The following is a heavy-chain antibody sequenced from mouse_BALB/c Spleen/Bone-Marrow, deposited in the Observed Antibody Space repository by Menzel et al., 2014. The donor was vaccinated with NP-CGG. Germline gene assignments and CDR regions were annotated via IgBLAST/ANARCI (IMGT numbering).Heavy chain of an antibody. V-gene: IGHV1S56*01. CDR1: GYTFTNYY. CDR3: ARWLLPYYAMDY. Sequence: LVESGPELVKPGASVRISCKASGYTFTNYYIHWVKQRPGQGLEWIGWIYPVNVHANFNEKFRGKATLTADKSSSTVYMQLSSLTSEDSAVYFCARWLLPYYAMDYWGQGTSVTVSS. D-gene: IGHD2-3*01. CDR2: IYPVNVHA. J-gene: IGHJ4*01.